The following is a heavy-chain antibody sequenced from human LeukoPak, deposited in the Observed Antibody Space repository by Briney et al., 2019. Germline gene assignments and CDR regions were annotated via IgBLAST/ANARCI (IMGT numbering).Heavy chain of an antibody. CDR1: GFTFSDYY. CDR3: ARDRIAAGDYFDY. Sequence: GGSLRLSCAASGFTFSDYYMSWIRQAPGKGLEWVSYISSSGSTIYYADSVKGRFTISRDNAKNSLYLQMNSLRAEDTAVYYRARDRIAAGDYFDYWGQGTLVTVSS. D-gene: IGHD6-13*01. J-gene: IGHJ4*02. CDR2: ISSSGSTI. V-gene: IGHV3-11*01.